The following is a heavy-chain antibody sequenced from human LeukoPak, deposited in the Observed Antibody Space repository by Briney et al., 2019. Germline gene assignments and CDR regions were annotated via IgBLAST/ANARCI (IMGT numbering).Heavy chain of an antibody. J-gene: IGHJ4*02. V-gene: IGHV3-23*01. Sequence: GGSLRLSCAGSGFIFSSYAMSRVRQAPGKGLEWVSGSGSGGSTHYADSVKGRFTISRDNSKNTLYLQMNSLRAEDTAKYYCAKDFWSGYYPDYWGQGTLVTVSS. D-gene: IGHD3-3*01. CDR1: GFIFSSYA. CDR2: SGSGGST. CDR3: AKDFWSGYYPDY.